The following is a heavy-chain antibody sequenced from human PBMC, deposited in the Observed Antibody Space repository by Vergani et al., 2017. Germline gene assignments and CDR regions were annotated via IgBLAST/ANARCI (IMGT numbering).Heavy chain of an antibody. CDR2: ISGSGGST. Sequence: EVQLVESGGGLVQPGGSLRLSCAASGFMFSNYWMNWVRQAPGKGLEWVSAISGSGGSTYYADSVKGRFTISRDNSKNTLYLQMNSLRAEDTAVYYCAKDARLRYFDAHDYWGQGTLVTVSS. J-gene: IGHJ4*02. V-gene: IGHV3-23*04. D-gene: IGHD3-9*01. CDR3: AKDARLRYFDAHDY. CDR1: GFMFSNYW.